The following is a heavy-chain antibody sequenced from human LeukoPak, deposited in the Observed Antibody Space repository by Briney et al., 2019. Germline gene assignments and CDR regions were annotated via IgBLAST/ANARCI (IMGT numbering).Heavy chain of an antibody. J-gene: IGHJ3*02. D-gene: IGHD5-24*01. CDR3: AAKEDGYNSAFDI. V-gene: IGHV3-43D*03. Sequence: PGGSLRLSCAASGFTFDDYAMHWVRQAPGKCLEWVSLIIWDGGSTYYADSVKGRFTISRDNSKNSLYLQMNSLRAEDTALYYCAAKEDGYNSAFDIWGQGTMVTVSS. CDR2: IIWDGGST. CDR1: GFTFDDYA.